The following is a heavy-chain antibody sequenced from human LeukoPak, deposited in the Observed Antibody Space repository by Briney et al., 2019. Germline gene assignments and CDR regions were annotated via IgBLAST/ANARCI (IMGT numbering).Heavy chain of an antibody. Sequence: SVKVSCQASGYTFTGYYMHWVRQAPGQGLEWMGWINPNSGGTNYAQKFQGRVTMTRDTSISTAYMELSRLRSDDTAVYYCARVVAASPEGYYYYYGMDVWGQGTTVTVSS. D-gene: IGHD2-15*01. V-gene: IGHV1-2*02. J-gene: IGHJ6*02. CDR1: GYTFTGYY. CDR2: INPNSGGT. CDR3: ARVVAASPEGYYYYYGMDV.